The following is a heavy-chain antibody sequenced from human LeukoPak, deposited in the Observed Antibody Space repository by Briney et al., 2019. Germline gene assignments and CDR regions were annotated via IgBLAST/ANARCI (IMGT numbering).Heavy chain of an antibody. D-gene: IGHD4-11*01. CDR1: GGTFSSYA. CDR3: ARSKGYYYYMDV. CDR2: IIPIFGTA. Sequence: ASVKLSCKASGGTFSSYAISWVRQAPGQGLEWMGGIIPIFGTANYAQKFQGRVTITTDESTSTAYMELSSLRSEDTAVYYCARSKGYYYYMDVWGKGTTVTVSS. V-gene: IGHV1-69*05. J-gene: IGHJ6*03.